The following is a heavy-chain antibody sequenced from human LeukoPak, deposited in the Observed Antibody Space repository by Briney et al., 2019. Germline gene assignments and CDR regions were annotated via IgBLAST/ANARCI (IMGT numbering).Heavy chain of an antibody. D-gene: IGHD2-15*01. Sequence: ASVKVSCKASVYTFTDYCLHWVRQAPGQGLEWMGWISGYKGNTNYAQKLQGRVTMTTDTSTSTAYMELRSLRSDDTAVYYCAKVYCSGGSCTTHFDYWGQGTLVTVSS. V-gene: IGHV1-18*04. CDR2: ISGYKGNT. CDR1: VYTFTDYC. J-gene: IGHJ4*02. CDR3: AKVYCSGGSCTTHFDY.